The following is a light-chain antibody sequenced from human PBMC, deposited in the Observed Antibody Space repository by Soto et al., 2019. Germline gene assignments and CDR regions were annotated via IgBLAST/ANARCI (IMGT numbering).Light chain of an antibody. V-gene: IGKV1-33*01. CDR2: DAS. CDR3: QQFGDLTFI. J-gene: IGKJ5*01. Sequence: DIKMTQSPSSLSASVGDRVTITCQASQDINNYLNWYQQKPGQAPKLLIYDASGLEVRVPSRFSGSGSGTHFTLTISGLQPEDIATYYCQQFGDLTFIFGQGTRLEIK. CDR1: QDINNY.